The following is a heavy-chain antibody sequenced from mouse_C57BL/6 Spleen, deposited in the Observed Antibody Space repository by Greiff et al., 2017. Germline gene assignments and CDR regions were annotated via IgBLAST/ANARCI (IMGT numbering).Heavy chain of an antibody. J-gene: IGHJ2*01. Sequence: EVQLQQSGTVLARPGASVKMSCTTSGYTFTSYWMHWVKQRPGQGLEWIGAIYPGNSDTSYNQKFKGKAKLTAVTSTSTTYMELSSLTNEDSAVYYYTGIYYDYDRVDYWGQGTTLTVSS. CDR3: TGIYYDYDRVDY. V-gene: IGHV1-5*01. D-gene: IGHD2-4*01. CDR1: GYTFTSYW. CDR2: IYPGNSDT.